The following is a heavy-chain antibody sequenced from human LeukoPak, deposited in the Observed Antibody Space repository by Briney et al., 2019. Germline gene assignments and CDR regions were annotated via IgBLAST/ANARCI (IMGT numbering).Heavy chain of an antibody. Sequence: SETLSPTCTVSGGSISSYYWSWIRQPPGKGLEWIGYIYYSGSTNYNPSLKSRVTISVDTSKNQFSLKLSSVTAADTAVHYCARDRGQWLPRIDAFDIWGQGTMVTVSS. CDR2: IYYSGST. J-gene: IGHJ3*02. D-gene: IGHD6-19*01. V-gene: IGHV4-59*01. CDR3: ARDRGQWLPRIDAFDI. CDR1: GGSISSYY.